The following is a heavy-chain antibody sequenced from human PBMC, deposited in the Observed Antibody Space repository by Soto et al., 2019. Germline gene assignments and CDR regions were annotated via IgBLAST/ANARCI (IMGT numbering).Heavy chain of an antibody. D-gene: IGHD6-13*01. CDR1: GGTFSSYA. J-gene: IGHJ6*02. CDR2: IIPIFGTA. V-gene: IGHV1-69*01. Sequence: QVQLVQSGAEVKKPGSSVKVSCKASGGTFSSYAISWVRQAPGQGLEWMGGIIPIFGTANYAQKFQGRVTLTADESTSPAYMELSSLGSEDTAVYYCARGLYSSSWYYYYYGMGVWGQGTTVTVSS. CDR3: ARGLYSSSWYYYYYGMGV.